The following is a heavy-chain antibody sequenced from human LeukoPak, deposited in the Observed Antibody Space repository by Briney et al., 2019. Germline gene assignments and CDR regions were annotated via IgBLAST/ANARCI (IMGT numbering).Heavy chain of an antibody. CDR1: GGSISSGDYY. CDR3: ARERYYYDSSGYYLFDY. Sequence: SQTLSLTCTVSGGSISSGDYYWSWIRQPPGKGLEWIGYIYYSGSTYYNPSLKSRVTISVDTSKNQFSLKLGSVTAADTAVYYCARERYYYDSSGYYLFDYWGQGTLVTVSS. D-gene: IGHD3-22*01. V-gene: IGHV4-30-4*01. CDR2: IYYSGST. J-gene: IGHJ4*02.